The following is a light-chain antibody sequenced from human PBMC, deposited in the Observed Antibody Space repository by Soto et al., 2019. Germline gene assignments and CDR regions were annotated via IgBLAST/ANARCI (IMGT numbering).Light chain of an antibody. Sequence: DIQMTQSPSSLSASVGYRVTITCLSSQSISSYLNWYQQKPGKAPKLLIYAASSLQSGVPSRFSGSGSGTDFTLTINSLQPEDYATYYCQQFHSFPITFGQGTRLEIK. J-gene: IGKJ5*01. CDR2: AAS. CDR3: QQFHSFPIT. CDR1: QSISSY. V-gene: IGKV1-39*01.